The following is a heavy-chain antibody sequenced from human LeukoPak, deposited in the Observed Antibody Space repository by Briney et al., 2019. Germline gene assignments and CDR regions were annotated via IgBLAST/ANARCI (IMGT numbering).Heavy chain of an antibody. CDR3: AEGSPYDFWSGYPPLDY. CDR1: GGTFSSYA. J-gene: IGHJ4*02. CDR2: IIPIFGTA. V-gene: IGHV1-69*13. Sequence: WASVKVSCKASGGTFSSYAISWVRQAPGQGLEWMGGIIPIFGTANYAQKFQGRVTITAGESTSTAYMELSSLRSEDTAVYYCAEGSPYDFWSGYPPLDYWGQGTLVTVSS. D-gene: IGHD3-3*01.